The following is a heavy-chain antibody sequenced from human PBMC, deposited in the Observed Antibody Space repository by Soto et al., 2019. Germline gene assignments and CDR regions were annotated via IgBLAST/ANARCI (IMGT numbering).Heavy chain of an antibody. CDR2: ISGSRGYI. V-gene: IGHV3-21*04. D-gene: IGHD6-13*01. Sequence: PGGSLRLSCAASGFIFSDYSMNWVRQAPGKGLEWVSSISGSRGYIYYGDSVKGRFTISRDNAKNSVVLQMQNLRGEETAVYYCERDWAAALDYWGPGTLVTVSS. J-gene: IGHJ4*02. CDR3: ERDWAAALDY. CDR1: GFIFSDYS.